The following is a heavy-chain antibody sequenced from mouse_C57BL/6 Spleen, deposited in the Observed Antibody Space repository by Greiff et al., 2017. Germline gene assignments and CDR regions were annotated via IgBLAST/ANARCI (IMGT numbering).Heavy chain of an antibody. V-gene: IGHV1-76*01. CDR1: GYTFTDYY. Sequence: VQLQESGAELVRPGASVKLSCKASGYTFTDYYINWVKQRPGQGLEWIARIYPGSGNTYYNEKFKGKATLTAEKSSSTAYMQLSSLTSEDSAVYFGARGGDYFDYWGQGTTLTVSS. CDR2: IYPGSGNT. J-gene: IGHJ2*01. CDR3: ARGGDYFDY.